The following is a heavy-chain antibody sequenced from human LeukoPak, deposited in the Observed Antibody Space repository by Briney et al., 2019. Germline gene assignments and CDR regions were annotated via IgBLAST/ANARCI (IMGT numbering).Heavy chain of an antibody. Sequence: SETLSLTCTVSGGSISSSSYYWGWVRQPPGKGLEWIGNIYPSGSTYYNSSLKSRITISIDTSNNQVSLKMSSMTAADTAVYYCAKSDGYGLIDSWGQGTLVTVSS. CDR3: AKSDGYGLIDS. V-gene: IGHV4-39*01. D-gene: IGHD2-21*02. J-gene: IGHJ5*01. CDR2: IYPSGST. CDR1: GGSISSSSYY.